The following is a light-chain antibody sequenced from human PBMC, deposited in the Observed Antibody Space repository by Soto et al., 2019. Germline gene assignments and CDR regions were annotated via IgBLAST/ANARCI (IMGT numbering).Light chain of an antibody. V-gene: IGLV2-8*01. J-gene: IGLJ3*02. CDR3: SSYAASNNFYFV. CDR1: SSDFGGYNY. CDR2: EVT. Sequence: QSVLTQPPSASGSLGQSVTISCTGTSSDFGGYNYVSWYQQYPGRAPKLMIYEVTKRPSGVPDRFSGSKSGNTASLTVSGLQAEDEADYYCSSYAASNNFYFVFGGGTKLTVL.